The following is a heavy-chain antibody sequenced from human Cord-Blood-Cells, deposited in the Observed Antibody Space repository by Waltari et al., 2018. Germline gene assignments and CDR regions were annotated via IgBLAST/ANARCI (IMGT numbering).Heavy chain of an antibody. Sequence: EVQLVESGGGLVQPGGCLRLSCAASGFTFSSYEMNWVRQAPGKGLEWVSYISSSGSTIYYADSVKGRFTISRDNAKNSLYLQMNSLRAEDTAVYYCARFSSSWYFDYWGQGTLVTVSS. CDR2: ISSSGSTI. CDR1: GFTFSSYE. J-gene: IGHJ4*02. D-gene: IGHD6-13*01. CDR3: ARFSSSWYFDY. V-gene: IGHV3-48*03.